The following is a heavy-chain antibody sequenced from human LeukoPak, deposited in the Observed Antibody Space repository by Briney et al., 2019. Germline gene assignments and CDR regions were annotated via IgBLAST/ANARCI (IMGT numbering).Heavy chain of an antibody. CDR1: GFTFSNDA. CDR2: ISGSGGEV. D-gene: IGHD1-1*01. V-gene: IGHV3-23*01. CDR3: SKDLTTRSIGYFDY. Sequence: GGSLRLSCAASGFTFSNDAMNWVRQAPGEGPERVSSISGSGGEVRYADSVKGRFTISRDNSQNTFYLRMNSLRVEDTAIYYCSKDLTTRSIGYFDYWGRGTLVTVSS. J-gene: IGHJ4*02.